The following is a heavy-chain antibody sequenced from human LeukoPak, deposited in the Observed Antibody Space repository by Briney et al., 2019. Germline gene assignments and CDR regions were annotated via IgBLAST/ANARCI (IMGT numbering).Heavy chain of an antibody. D-gene: IGHD6-13*01. Sequence: SETLSLTCTVSGGSISSYYWSWIRQPPGKGLEWIGYIYYSGSTNYNPSLKSRVTISVDTSKNQFSLKLSSVTAADTAVYYCAKVTYSSSWYGANWFDPWGQGTLVTVSS. CDR3: AKVTYSSSWYGANWFDP. CDR2: IYYSGST. J-gene: IGHJ5*02. V-gene: IGHV4-59*01. CDR1: GGSISSYY.